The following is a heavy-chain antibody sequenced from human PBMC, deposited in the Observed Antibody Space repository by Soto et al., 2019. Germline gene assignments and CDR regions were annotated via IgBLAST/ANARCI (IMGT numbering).Heavy chain of an antibody. Sequence: SDSLSLTCTISGRSISSCNYYWGCFRQPPGRGLECIGSIYYSGSTYYNPSLKSRVTISVDTSKNQFSLKLSSVTAADTAVYYCASPKIAFYNWFDPWGQG. CDR2: IYYSGST. V-gene: IGHV4-39*01. CDR1: GRSISSCNYY. D-gene: IGHD3-3*02. J-gene: IGHJ5*02. CDR3: ASPKIAFYNWFDP.